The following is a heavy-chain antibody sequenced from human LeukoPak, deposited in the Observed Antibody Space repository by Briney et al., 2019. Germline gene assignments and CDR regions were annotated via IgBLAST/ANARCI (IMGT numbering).Heavy chain of an antibody. CDR3: AKDVNYYDGRGYTIFQH. Sequence: GGSLRLSCAASGFTFSSYGMSWVRQAPGKGLEWVSGLSGSGGSTYYADSVKGRFTISRDNSKNTLYLQMNSLRAEDTAVYYCAKDVNYYDGRGYTIFQHWGQGTLVTVSS. J-gene: IGHJ1*01. V-gene: IGHV3-23*01. D-gene: IGHD3-22*01. CDR1: GFTFSSYG. CDR2: LSGSGGST.